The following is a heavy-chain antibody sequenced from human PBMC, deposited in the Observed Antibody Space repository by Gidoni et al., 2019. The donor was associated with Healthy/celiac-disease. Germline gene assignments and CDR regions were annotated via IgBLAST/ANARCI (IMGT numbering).Heavy chain of an antibody. D-gene: IGHD6-13*01. V-gene: IGHV3-7*01. CDR1: GFPFSSYW. CDR3: ARDRGGSSWFGGAYYYYGMDV. Sequence: EVQLVESGGGVVQPGGSLRLSCAASGFPFSSYWMSWVRQAHGKGLEWVDNIKQDESEKYYVDSVKGRFTISKDNAKNSLYLQMNSLRAEDTAVYYCARDRGGSSWFGGAYYYYGMDVWGQGTTVTVSS. CDR2: IKQDESEK. J-gene: IGHJ6*02.